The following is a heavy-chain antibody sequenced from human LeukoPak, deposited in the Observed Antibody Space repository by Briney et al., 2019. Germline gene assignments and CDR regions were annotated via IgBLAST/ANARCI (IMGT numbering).Heavy chain of an antibody. CDR1: GGTFTSYA. CDR3: ARDCCGYCSSTSCRDY. D-gene: IGHD2-2*03. J-gene: IGHJ4*02. CDR2: IIPIFGTA. Sequence: ASVTVSCKASGGTFTSYAISWVRQAPGQGLEWMGGIIPIFGTANYEQKFQGRVTITADESTSTAYIELSSLRSEDTAVYYCARDCCGYCSSTSCRDYWGQGTLVTVSS. V-gene: IGHV1-69*13.